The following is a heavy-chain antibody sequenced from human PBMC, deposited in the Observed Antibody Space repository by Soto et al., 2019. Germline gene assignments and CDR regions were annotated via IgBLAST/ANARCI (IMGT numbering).Heavy chain of an antibody. J-gene: IGHJ3*02. Sequence: PSETLSLTCTVSGGSISSYYWSWIRQPPGKGLEWIGYIYYSGSTNYNPSLKSRVTISVDTSKNQFSLNLNSVTAADTAVYYCAREADVAFHIWGRGTLVTVSS. CDR3: AREADVAFHI. V-gene: IGHV4-59*12. CDR1: GGSISSYY. CDR2: IYYSGST.